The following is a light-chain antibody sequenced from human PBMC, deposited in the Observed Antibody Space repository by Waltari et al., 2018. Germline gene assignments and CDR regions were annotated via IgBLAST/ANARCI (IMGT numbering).Light chain of an antibody. CDR3: CSYAGSRTWV. CDR1: SSDIGTSNL. V-gene: IGLV2-23*02. CDR2: DVS. Sequence: QSALTQPASVSGSPGQSIPISSIGPSSDIGTSNLVSWYLQHPGTAPKLLIYDVSQRPSGVSNRFSGSKSGNTASLTISGLQAEDEAIYYCCSYAGSRTWVFGGGAKLTVL. J-gene: IGLJ3*02.